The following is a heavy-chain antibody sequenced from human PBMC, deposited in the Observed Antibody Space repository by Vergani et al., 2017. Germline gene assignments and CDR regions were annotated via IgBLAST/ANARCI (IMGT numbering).Heavy chain of an antibody. CDR3: AGTYYDFWSGSTTHFRPFDY. CDR1: GYSISSGYY. J-gene: IGHJ4*02. D-gene: IGHD3-3*01. CDR2: IYHSGST. Sequence: QVQLQQWGAGLLKPSETLSLTCAVSGYSISSGYYWGWIRQPPGKGLEWIGSIYHSGSTYYNPSLKSRVTISVDTSKNQFSLKLSSVTAADTAVYYCAGTYYDFWSGSTTHFRPFDYWGQGTLVTVSS. V-gene: IGHV4-38-2*01.